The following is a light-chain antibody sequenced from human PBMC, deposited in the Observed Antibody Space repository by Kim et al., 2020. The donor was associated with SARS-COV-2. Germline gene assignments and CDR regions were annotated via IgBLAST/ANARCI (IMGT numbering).Light chain of an antibody. CDR3: QQYYTFPYT. V-gene: IGKV1-8*01. J-gene: IGKJ2*01. Sequence: SASTGDRVTITCRASQGITSYLAWYQQKPGKAPKLLIYAASTLQSGVPSRFSGSGSGTDFTLTISCLQSEDFATYYCQQYYTFPYTFGQGTTLEI. CDR2: AAS. CDR1: QGITSY.